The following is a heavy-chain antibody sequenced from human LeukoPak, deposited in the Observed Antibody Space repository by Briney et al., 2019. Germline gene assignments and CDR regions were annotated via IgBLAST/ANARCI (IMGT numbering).Heavy chain of an antibody. V-gene: IGHV5-51*01. CDR2: IYPGDSDT. J-gene: IGHJ3*02. CDR3: ARPGAAASVTPHDAFDI. Sequence: GESLKLSCKGSGYIFTSYWIGWVRQMPGKGLECMGIIYPGDSDTRYSPSFQGQVTISADKSISTAYLQWSSLKASDTAMYYCARPGAAASVTPHDAFDIWGQGTMVTVSS. CDR1: GYIFTSYW. D-gene: IGHD6-13*01.